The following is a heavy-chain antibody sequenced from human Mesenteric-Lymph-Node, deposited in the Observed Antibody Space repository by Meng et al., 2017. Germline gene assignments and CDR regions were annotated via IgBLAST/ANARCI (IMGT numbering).Heavy chain of an antibody. CDR2: INHSGST. V-gene: IGHV4-34*01. Sequence: QVQLQQWGAGLFKPSETLSLTCAVYGVSFSGYYWSWIRQPPGKGLEWIGEINHSGSTNYNPSLKSRVTISVDTSKNQFSLKLSSVTAADTAVYYCARTIGGADIVVVPAAYYFDYWGQGTLVTVSS. J-gene: IGHJ4*02. CDR1: GVSFSGYY. CDR3: ARTIGGADIVVVPAAYYFDY. D-gene: IGHD2-2*01.